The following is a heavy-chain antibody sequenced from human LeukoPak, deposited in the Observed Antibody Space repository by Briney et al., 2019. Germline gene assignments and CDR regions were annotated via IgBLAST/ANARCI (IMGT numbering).Heavy chain of an antibody. D-gene: IGHD2-2*01. CDR1: GFTFSSYA. Sequence: GRSLRLSCAASGFTFSSYAMHWVRQAPGKGLEWVAVISYDGSNKYYADSVKGRFTISRDNSKNTLYLQMNSLRADDTAVYYCAKAIRTSCYGCNMDVWGKGTTVTVSS. V-gene: IGHV3-30*04. CDR2: ISYDGSNK. CDR3: AKAIRTSCYGCNMDV. J-gene: IGHJ6*03.